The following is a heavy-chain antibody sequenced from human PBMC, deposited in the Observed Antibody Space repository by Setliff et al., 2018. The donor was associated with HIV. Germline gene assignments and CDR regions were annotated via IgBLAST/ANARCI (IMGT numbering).Heavy chain of an antibody. D-gene: IGHD5-18*01. CDR1: SASISSSGYY. CDR2: IYYSGST. J-gene: IGHJ2*01. V-gene: IGHV4-39*07. Sequence: SETLSLTCTVSSASISSSGYYWGWIRQPPGKGLEWIGSIYYSGSTYYNPSLKSRVTISVDTSKNQVSLKLSSVTAADTALYFCARLPQRGFSYERGKYFDLWGRGTLVTVSS. CDR3: ARLPQRGFSYERGKYFDL.